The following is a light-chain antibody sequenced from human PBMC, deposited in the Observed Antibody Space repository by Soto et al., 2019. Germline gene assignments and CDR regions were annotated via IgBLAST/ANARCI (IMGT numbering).Light chain of an antibody. V-gene: IGKV3-11*01. CDR1: QSVDSY. J-gene: IGKJ1*01. Sequence: EIVLTQSPATLSLSPGERATLSCRASQSVDSYLAWYQQKPGQAPRLLIFDVSNRATGIPARFSASGSGTDFTLTISSLEPEDFAVYYCQQSRTFGQGTKVEIK. CDR2: DVS. CDR3: QQSRT.